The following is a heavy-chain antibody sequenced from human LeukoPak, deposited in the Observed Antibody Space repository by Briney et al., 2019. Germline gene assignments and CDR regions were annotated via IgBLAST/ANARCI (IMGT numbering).Heavy chain of an antibody. CDR1: GFTFSSYS. Sequence: GGSLRLSCAASGFTFSSYSMNWVRQAPGKGLEWVSSISSSSSYIYYADSVKGRFTISRDNAKNSLYLQMNSLRAEDTAVYYCARMGPILGYSSRAPFDPWGQGTLVTVSS. CDR3: ARMGPILGYSSRAPFDP. J-gene: IGHJ5*02. V-gene: IGHV3-21*01. D-gene: IGHD6-13*01. CDR2: ISSSSSYI.